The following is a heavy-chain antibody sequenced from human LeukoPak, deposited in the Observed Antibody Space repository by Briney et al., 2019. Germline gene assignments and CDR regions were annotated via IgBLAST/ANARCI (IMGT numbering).Heavy chain of an antibody. CDR3: ARGGGLLRY. V-gene: IGHV4-34*01. CDR1: GGSFSGYY. D-gene: IGHD2-21*01. Sequence: SETLSLTCAVYGGSFSGYYWSWIRQPPGKGLEWIGEINHSGSTNYNPSLKSRVTISVDTSKNQFSLKLSSVTAADTAVCYCARGGGLLRYWGQGTLVTVSS. CDR2: INHSGST. J-gene: IGHJ4*02.